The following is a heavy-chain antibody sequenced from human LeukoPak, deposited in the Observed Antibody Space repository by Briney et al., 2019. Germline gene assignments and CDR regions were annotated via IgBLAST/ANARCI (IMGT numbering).Heavy chain of an antibody. J-gene: IGHJ4*02. D-gene: IGHD4-23*01. CDR3: ARAGRSFHGGSSDY. Sequence: PGGSLRLSCAASGFTFSSHWMSWVRQAPGKGLEWVAHIRQDGNEKQYMESVRGRFTSPRDNTKNTMYLQMDSLGDEDTAVYYCARAGRSFHGGSSDYWGQGTLVTVSS. CDR2: IRQDGNEK. CDR1: GFTFSSHW. V-gene: IGHV3-7*01.